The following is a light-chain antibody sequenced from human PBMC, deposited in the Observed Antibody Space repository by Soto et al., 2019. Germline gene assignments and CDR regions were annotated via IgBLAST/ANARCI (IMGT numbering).Light chain of an antibody. CDR2: EVS. V-gene: IGLV2-14*01. CDR3: SSYTSSNTYV. J-gene: IGLJ1*01. Sequence: QSALTQPASVSGSPGQSITISCTGTSSDVGGYNYVSWYQQHPGKAPKLMIYEVSNRPSGVSNRFSGSKSGNTASLTISGPQAEDEADYYCSSYTSSNTYVFGTGTKGTVL. CDR1: SSDVGGYNY.